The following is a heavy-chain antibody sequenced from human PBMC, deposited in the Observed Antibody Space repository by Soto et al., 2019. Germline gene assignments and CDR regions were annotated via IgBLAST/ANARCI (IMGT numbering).Heavy chain of an antibody. CDR2: ISAYNGNT. D-gene: IGHD6-19*01. Sequence: GASVKVSCKASGYTFTSYGISWVRQARGQGLEWMGWISAYNGNTNYAQKLQGRVTMTTDTSTSTAYMELRSLRSDDTAVYYCARDQELFGIVAGTLLNYYSYGMDVSGQGTTVPVSS. V-gene: IGHV1-18*01. J-gene: IGHJ6*02. CDR3: ARDQELFGIVAGTLLNYYSYGMDV. CDR1: GYTFTSYG.